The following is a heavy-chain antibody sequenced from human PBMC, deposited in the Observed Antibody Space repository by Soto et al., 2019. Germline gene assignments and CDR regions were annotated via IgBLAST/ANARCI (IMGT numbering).Heavy chain of an antibody. D-gene: IGHD3-9*01. CDR1: GFTFSSYG. CDR3: AKDQLLYYDILTGYYMGPHFDY. Sequence: QVQLAESGGGVVQPGRSLRLSCAASGFTFSSYGMHWVRQAPGKGLEWVAVISYDGSNKYYADSVKGRFTISRDNSKNTLYLQMNSLRAEDTAVYYCAKDQLLYYDILTGYYMGPHFDYWGQGTLVTVSS. J-gene: IGHJ4*02. CDR2: ISYDGSNK. V-gene: IGHV3-30*18.